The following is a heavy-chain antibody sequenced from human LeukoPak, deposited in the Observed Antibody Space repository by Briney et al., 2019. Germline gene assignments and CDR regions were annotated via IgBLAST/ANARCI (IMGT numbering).Heavy chain of an antibody. D-gene: IGHD4-17*01. V-gene: IGHV1-2*05. CDR3: YRSYGDYGNHYYYMDV. CDR1: GYTFTGYY. Sequence: GVSVKVSCKASGYTFTGYYMHWVRQPPGQGLEWMGRINPNRGGTNNAQRLQGRATMTSDTSINTPHMELSRQVSDDTHGYYLYRSYGDYGNHYYYMDVWGKGTTVTVSS. CDR2: INPNRGGT. J-gene: IGHJ6*03.